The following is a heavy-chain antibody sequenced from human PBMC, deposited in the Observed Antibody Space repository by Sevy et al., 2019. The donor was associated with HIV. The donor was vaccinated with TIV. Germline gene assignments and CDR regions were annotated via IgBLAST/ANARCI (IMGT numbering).Heavy chain of an antibody. J-gene: IGHJ6*02. CDR2: IWYDGSNK. CDR1: GFNFSIYG. D-gene: IGHD2-2*01. V-gene: IGHV3-33*01. CDR3: ARVGGYCSSTSCYWRYGMDV. Sequence: GGSLRLSCAASGFNFSIYGMHWVRQAPGKGLEWVALIWYDGSNKYYADSVKGRFTISRDNSKNTLYLQMNSLRAEDMAVYYCARVGGYCSSTSCYWRYGMDVWGQGTTVTVSS.